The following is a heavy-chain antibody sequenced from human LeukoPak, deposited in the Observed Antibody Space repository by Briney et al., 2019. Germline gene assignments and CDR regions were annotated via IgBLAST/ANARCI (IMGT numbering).Heavy chain of an antibody. CDR1: GYTFTGYY. V-gene: IGHV1-2*06. CDR2: INPNSGET. J-gene: IGHJ4*02. CDR3: ARTLD. Sequence: ASVKVSCKASGYTFTGYYMHWVRQAPGQGPEWMGRINPNSGETIYAQKLQGRVTMTRDTSISTAYMELTRLKSDDTAVYYCARTLDWGQGTLVTVSS.